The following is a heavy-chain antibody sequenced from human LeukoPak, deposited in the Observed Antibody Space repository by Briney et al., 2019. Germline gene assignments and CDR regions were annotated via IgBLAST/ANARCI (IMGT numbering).Heavy chain of an antibody. CDR2: IGTAGDT. Sequence: GGSLRLSCAASGFTFSRYDMHWVRQDTGRGLEWVSAIGTAGDTYYPGSVKGRFTISGENAKNSLYLQMNSLRAEDTAVYYCVRDTAVAAKFGNWHFDLWGRGTLVTVSS. CDR3: VRDTAVAAKFGNWHFDL. CDR1: GFTFSRYD. J-gene: IGHJ2*01. V-gene: IGHV3-13*01. D-gene: IGHD2-21*02.